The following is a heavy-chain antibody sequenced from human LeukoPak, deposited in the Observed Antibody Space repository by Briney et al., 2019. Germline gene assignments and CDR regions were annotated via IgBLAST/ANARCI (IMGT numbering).Heavy chain of an antibody. CDR2: ISGMGAST. Sequence: GGSRRLSCAVSGPIFSSYAMSCARQAPEEGLEWVSGISGMGASTSYADSVKGRFTISRDKSKNTLYLQMNSLRAEDTAVYYCAKERGNGYNYNFDYWGQGTLVTVSS. J-gene: IGHJ4*02. CDR1: GPIFSSYA. CDR3: AKERGNGYNYNFDY. V-gene: IGHV3-23*01. D-gene: IGHD5-24*01.